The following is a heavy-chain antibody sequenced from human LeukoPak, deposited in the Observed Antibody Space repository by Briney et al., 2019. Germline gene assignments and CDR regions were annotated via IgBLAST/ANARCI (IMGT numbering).Heavy chain of an antibody. Sequence: GGSLRLSCAASGFTFSNYVMSWVRQAPGKGLEWVSYINHNGEMIFYPDFGKGRFTISRDNAKNSLYLQMNSLRDEDTAVYYCARDNDWAFHYWGQGTLVTVSS. J-gene: IGHJ4*02. CDR3: ARDNDWAFHY. CDR2: INHNGEMI. V-gene: IGHV3-48*02. CDR1: GFTFSNYV. D-gene: IGHD3-9*01.